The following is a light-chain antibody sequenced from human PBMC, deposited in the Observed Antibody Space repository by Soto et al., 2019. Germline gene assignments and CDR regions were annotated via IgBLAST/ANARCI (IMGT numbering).Light chain of an antibody. CDR1: QSLLHNNRYNY. CDR2: LGS. CDR3: MQALQIPWT. Sequence: DIVMTQSPLSLPVTPGEPASISCRSSQSLLHNNRYNYLDWYLQKPGQSPQLLIYLGSNRASGVPDRFSGSGSGTDFTLTISRVEAEDVGVYYCMQALQIPWTFGQGTKVEI. J-gene: IGKJ1*01. V-gene: IGKV2-28*01.